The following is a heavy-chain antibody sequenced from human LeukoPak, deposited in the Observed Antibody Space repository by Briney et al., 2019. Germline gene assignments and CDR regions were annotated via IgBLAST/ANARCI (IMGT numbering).Heavy chain of an antibody. CDR2: ISSSGSTI. J-gene: IGHJ4*02. D-gene: IGHD3-22*01. CDR1: GFTFSDYY. Sequence: PGGSLRLSCAASGFTFSDYYMSWIRQAPGKGLEWVSYISSSGSTIYYADSVKGRFTISRDNAKNSLYLQMDSLRAEDTAVYYRARDVTYYDSSGYSYWGQGTLVTVSS. CDR3: ARDVTYYDSSGYSY. V-gene: IGHV3-11*01.